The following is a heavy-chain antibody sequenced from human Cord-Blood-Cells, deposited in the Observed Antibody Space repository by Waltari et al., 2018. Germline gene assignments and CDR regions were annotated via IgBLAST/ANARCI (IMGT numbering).Heavy chain of an antibody. CDR1: GYTFTDYY. D-gene: IGHD6-6*01. V-gene: IGHV1-69-2*01. CDR3: ATDERIAARPDAFDI. J-gene: IGHJ3*02. CDR2: VDPEDGET. Sequence: EVQLVQSGAEVKKPGATVKISCKVSGYTFTDYYMHCVQQAPGKGLEWMGLVDPEDGETISAEKFQGRVTITADTSTDTAYMELSSLSSEDTAVYYCATDERIAARPDAFDIWGQGIMVTVSS.